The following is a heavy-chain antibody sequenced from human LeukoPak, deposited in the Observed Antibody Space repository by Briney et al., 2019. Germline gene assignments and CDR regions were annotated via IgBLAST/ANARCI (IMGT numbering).Heavy chain of an antibody. CDR2: INPNSGGT. CDR3: ASEWKSAFDF. J-gene: IGHJ3*01. D-gene: IGHD1-1*01. CDR1: GYTVTAYY. V-gene: IGHV1-2*02. Sequence: ASVKVSCKASGYTVTAYYMHWVRQAPGLGPEWMGWINPNSGGTHYAQKFQDRVTMTRDTSINTAYMELTSLTSDDTAVYYCASEWKSAFDFWGQGTMVTVSS.